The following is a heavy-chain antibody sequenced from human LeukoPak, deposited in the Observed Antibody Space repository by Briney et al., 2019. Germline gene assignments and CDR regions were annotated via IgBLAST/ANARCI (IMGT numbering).Heavy chain of an antibody. Sequence: GASVKVSCEASGYTFTSYGISWVRQAPGQGLEWMGWISAYNGNTNYAQKLQGRVTMTTDTSTSTAYMELRSLRSDDTAVYYCASSEDKKGLGYWGQGTLVTVSS. J-gene: IGHJ4*02. V-gene: IGHV1-18*01. CDR3: ASSEDKKGLGY. CDR2: ISAYNGNT. D-gene: IGHD3-10*01. CDR1: GYTFTSYG.